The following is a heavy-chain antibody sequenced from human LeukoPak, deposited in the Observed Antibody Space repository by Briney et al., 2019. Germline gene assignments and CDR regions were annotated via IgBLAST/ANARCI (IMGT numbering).Heavy chain of an antibody. CDR2: IIPICGTA. Sequence: SVKVSCKASGGTFSSYAISWVRQAPGQGLEWVGGIIPICGTANYAQKFQGRGTITADEYTSTAYMELSSLRSEDTAVYYCARSWASVGAFDIWGQGTMVTVSS. CDR1: GGTFSSYA. J-gene: IGHJ3*02. D-gene: IGHD2-2*01. CDR3: ARSWASVGAFDI. V-gene: IGHV1-69*13.